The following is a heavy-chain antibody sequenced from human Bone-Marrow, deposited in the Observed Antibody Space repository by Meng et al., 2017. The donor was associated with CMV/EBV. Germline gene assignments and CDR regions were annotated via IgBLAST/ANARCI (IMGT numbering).Heavy chain of an antibody. V-gene: IGHV3-21*01. J-gene: IGHJ5*02. CDR1: GFTFSSYS. Sequence: ETLSLTCAASGFTFSSYSMNWVRQAPGKGLEWVSSISSSSSYIYYADSVKGRFTISRDNAKNSLYLQMNSLRAEDTAVYYCARDAVRGNWFDPWGQGTLVTVSS. CDR2: ISSSSSYI. CDR3: ARDAVRGNWFDP. D-gene: IGHD3-16*01.